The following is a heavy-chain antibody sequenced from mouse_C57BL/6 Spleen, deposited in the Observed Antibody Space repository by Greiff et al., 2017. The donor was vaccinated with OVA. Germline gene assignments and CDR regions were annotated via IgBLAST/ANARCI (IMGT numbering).Heavy chain of an antibody. CDR1: GYSITSGYY. D-gene: IGHD1-1*01. Sequence: EVKLQESGPGLVKPSQSLSLTCSVTGYSITSGYYWNWLRQFPGNKLEWMGYISYDGSNNYNPSLKNRISITRDTSKNQFFLKLNSVTTEDTATYYCASYYGSSPWYFDVWGTGTTVTVSS. V-gene: IGHV3-6*01. CDR3: ASYYGSSPWYFDV. CDR2: ISYDGSN. J-gene: IGHJ1*03.